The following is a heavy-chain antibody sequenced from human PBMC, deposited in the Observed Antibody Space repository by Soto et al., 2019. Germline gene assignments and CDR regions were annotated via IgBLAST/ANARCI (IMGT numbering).Heavy chain of an antibody. CDR2: TYYRSKWYN. CDR1: GDSVSSNSAA. V-gene: IGHV6-1*01. CDR3: AREGGADIVVVPAAKDPAFDI. D-gene: IGHD2-2*01. Sequence: KQSQTLSLTCAISGDSVSSNSAAWNWIRQSPSRGLEWLGRTYYRSKWYNDYAVSVKSRITINPDTSKNQFSLQLNSVTPEDTAVYYCAREGGADIVVVPAAKDPAFDIWGQGTMVTVSS. J-gene: IGHJ3*02.